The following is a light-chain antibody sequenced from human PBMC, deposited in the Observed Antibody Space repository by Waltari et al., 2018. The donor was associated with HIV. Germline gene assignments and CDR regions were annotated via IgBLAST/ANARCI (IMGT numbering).Light chain of an antibody. CDR1: QSVGSNY. J-gene: IGKJ3*01. Sequence: DIVLTPSPGSLSLSPGETATLSCRASQSVGSNYLAWYQQKPGQAPSLLIYGASSRATGIPDRFSGSGSGTDFTLTISRLEPEDFAVYYCQQYGSSPLFTFGPGTKVDIK. CDR2: GAS. CDR3: QQYGSSPLFT. V-gene: IGKV3-20*01.